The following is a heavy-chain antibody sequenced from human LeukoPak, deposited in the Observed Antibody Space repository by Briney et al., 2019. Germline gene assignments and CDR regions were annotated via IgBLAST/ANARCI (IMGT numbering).Heavy chain of an antibody. Sequence: GGSLRLSCAASGFTFSNAWMSWVRQAPGKGLEWVGRIKSKTDGGTTDYAAPVKGRFTISRDDSKNTLYLQMNSLKTEDTAVYYCTTDRHYELWFGELPWFDPWGEGTLVTVSS. D-gene: IGHD3-10*01. V-gene: IGHV3-15*01. CDR2: IKSKTDGGTT. CDR3: TTDRHYELWFGELPWFDP. J-gene: IGHJ5*02. CDR1: GFTFSNAW.